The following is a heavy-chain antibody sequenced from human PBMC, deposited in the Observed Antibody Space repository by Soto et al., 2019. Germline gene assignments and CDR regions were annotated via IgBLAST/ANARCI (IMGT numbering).Heavy chain of an antibody. V-gene: IGHV3-23*01. CDR2: ISGGGDST. CDR3: ANAASYYYDTSGYYVY. Sequence: GGSLRLSCAAFGFTFSGHAMHWVRQAPGKGLEWVSAISGGGDSTYYADSVKGRFTISRDSFKNTLYLQMNSLRAEDTAVYYCANAASYYYDTSGYYVYWGQGTLVTVSS. J-gene: IGHJ4*02. D-gene: IGHD3-22*01. CDR1: GFTFSGHA.